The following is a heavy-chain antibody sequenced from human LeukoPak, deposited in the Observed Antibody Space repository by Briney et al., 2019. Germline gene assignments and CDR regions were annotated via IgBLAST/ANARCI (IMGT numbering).Heavy chain of an antibody. CDR3: ARDREGYCSGGSCSHFDY. D-gene: IGHD2-15*01. CDR2: TYYRSKWYN. Sequence: PSQTLSLTCAISGDSVSSNSAAWNWIRQSPSRGLEWLGRTYYRSKWYNDYAVPVKSRITINPDTSKNQFSLQLNSVTPEDTAVYYCARDREGYCSGGSCSHFDYWGQGTLVTVSS. CDR1: GDSVSSNSAA. V-gene: IGHV6-1*01. J-gene: IGHJ4*02.